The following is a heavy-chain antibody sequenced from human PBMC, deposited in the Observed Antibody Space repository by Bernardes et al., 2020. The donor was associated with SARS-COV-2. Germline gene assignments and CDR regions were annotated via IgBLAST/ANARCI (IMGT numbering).Heavy chain of an antibody. CDR1: GFTFSDYY. CDR3: ARVGDWDLGRPKDY. J-gene: IGHJ4*02. V-gene: IGHV3-11*05. D-gene: IGHD3-16*01. Sequence: GGSLRLSCAASGFTFSDYYMSWIRQAPGKGLEWVSYISSSSSYTNYADSVKGRFTISRDNAKNSLYLQMNSLRAEDTAVYYCARVGDWDLGRPKDYWGQGTLVTVSS. CDR2: ISSSSSYT.